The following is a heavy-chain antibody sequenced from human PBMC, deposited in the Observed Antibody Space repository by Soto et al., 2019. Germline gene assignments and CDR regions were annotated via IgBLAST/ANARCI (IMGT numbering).Heavy chain of an antibody. CDR1: GFTFSNAW. J-gene: IGHJ5*01. CDR3: TARLRYFDWFDY. D-gene: IGHD3-9*01. CDR2: IKSKTDGGTT. Sequence: GGSLRLSCAASGFTFSNAWMSWVRQAPGKGLEWVGRIKSKTDGGTTDYAAPVKGRFTISRDDSKNTLYLQVNSLKTEDTAVYYCTARLRYFDWFDYWGQGTLVTVSS. V-gene: IGHV3-15*01.